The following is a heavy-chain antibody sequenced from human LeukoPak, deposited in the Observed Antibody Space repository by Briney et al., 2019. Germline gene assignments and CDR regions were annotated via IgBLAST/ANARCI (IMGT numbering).Heavy chain of an antibody. D-gene: IGHD4-17*01. J-gene: IGHJ4*02. V-gene: IGHV4-39*01. CDR1: GGSISSSSYY. CDR3: ARHDYGDYGRPM. CDR2: VYYSGST. Sequence: PSEALSLTCTVSGGSISSSSYYWGWIRQTPGKGLEWIGSVYYSGSTYYNPSLKSRVTISVDTSKNQFSLKLSSVTAADTAVYYCARHDYGDYGRPMWGQGTLVTVSS.